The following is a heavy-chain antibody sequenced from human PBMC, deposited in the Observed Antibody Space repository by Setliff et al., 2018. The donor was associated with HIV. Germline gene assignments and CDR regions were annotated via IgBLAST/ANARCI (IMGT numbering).Heavy chain of an antibody. Sequence: TGGSLRLSCAASGFTVTSNYMSWVRQAPGKGLEWVSVIYSGGTTYYADSVRGRFTISRDNSKNTLYLQMNSLRAEDTAVYYCARGDGYSLGGYSYMDVWGKGTTVTV. J-gene: IGHJ6*03. CDR1: GFTVTSNY. CDR2: IYSGGTT. CDR3: ARGDGYSLGGYSYMDV. V-gene: IGHV3-53*01. D-gene: IGHD4-4*01.